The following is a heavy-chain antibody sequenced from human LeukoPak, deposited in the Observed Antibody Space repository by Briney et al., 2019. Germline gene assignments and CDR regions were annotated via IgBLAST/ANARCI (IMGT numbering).Heavy chain of an antibody. Sequence: PSETLSLTCAVYGGSFSGYYWSWIRQPPGKGLEWIGEINHSGSTNYNPSLKSRVTISVDTSKNQFSLKLSSVTAADTAVYYCARGARVSPAARRGGWFDPWGQGTLVPVSS. J-gene: IGHJ5*02. V-gene: IGHV4-34*01. CDR1: GGSFSGYY. CDR2: INHSGST. D-gene: IGHD6-6*01. CDR3: ARGARVSPAARRGGWFDP.